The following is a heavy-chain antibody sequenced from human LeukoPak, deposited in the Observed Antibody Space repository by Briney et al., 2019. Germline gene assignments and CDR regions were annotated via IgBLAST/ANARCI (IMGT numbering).Heavy chain of an antibody. J-gene: IGHJ4*02. CDR2: ISGSGGST. V-gene: IGHV3-23*01. D-gene: IGHD5-24*01. CDR1: GFTFSSYA. CDR3: AKGGYKSMDFDY. Sequence: LSGGSLRLSCAASGFTFSSYAMSWVRQAPGKGLEWVSAISGSGGSTYYADSVKGRFTISRDNSKNTLSLQMNSLRAEDTAVYYCAKGGYKSMDFDYWGQGTLVTVSS.